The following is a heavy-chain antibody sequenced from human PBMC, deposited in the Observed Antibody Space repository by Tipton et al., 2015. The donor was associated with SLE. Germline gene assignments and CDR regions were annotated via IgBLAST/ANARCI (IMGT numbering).Heavy chain of an antibody. Sequence: SLRLSCAASGFGFTSYTMNWVRQVPGRGLEWVSAIHYNDDKIYYTDSVRGRFTISRDNAKNSVYLQMDSLRAEDAAIYYCVRDPRGWGTGYFDYWGLGTLVTVSS. CDR2: IHYNDDKI. D-gene: IGHD3-16*01. CDR3: VRDPRGWGTGYFDY. CDR1: GFGFTSYT. J-gene: IGHJ4*02. V-gene: IGHV3-21*01.